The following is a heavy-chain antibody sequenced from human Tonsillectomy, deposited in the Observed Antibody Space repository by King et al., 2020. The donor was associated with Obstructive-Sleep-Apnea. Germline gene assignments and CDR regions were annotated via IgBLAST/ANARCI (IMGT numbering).Heavy chain of an antibody. CDR3: AKGWGNYFDY. CDR1: GFTFSNYG. Sequence: QLVQSGGGVVQPGGSLRLSCAASGFTFSNYGMHWVRQAPGKGLEWVAFIRYDGSHKYYADSGKGRFTISRDNAKNTLDLQMNSLRAEDTAMYYCAKGWGNYFDYWGQGTLVTVSS. D-gene: IGHD7-27*01. CDR2: IRYDGSHK. J-gene: IGHJ4*02. V-gene: IGHV3-30*02.